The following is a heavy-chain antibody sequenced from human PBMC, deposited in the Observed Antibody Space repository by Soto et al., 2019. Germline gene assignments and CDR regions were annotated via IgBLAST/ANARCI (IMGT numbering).Heavy chain of an antibody. V-gene: IGHV1-69*15. J-gene: IGHJ4*02. Sequence: QVQLVQSGAEVRKPGSSVQVSCKASGGTFYTYTFSWVRQAPGQGLEWMGSITPIYPTTNYAEKFQGRLTVSADGSTNTAYMELNSLAYEDTAVYYCARIPRYSFPTSDDLDSWGQGTLVTVSS. CDR1: GGTFYTYT. CDR3: ARIPRYSFPTSDDLDS. CDR2: ITPIYPTT. D-gene: IGHD5-18*01.